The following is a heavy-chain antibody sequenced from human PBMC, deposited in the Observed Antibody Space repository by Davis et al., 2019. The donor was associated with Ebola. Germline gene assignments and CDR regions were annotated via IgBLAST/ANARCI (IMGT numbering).Heavy chain of an antibody. J-gene: IGHJ4*02. V-gene: IGHV3-7*03. CDR1: GFTFSRYW. D-gene: IGHD1-7*01. CDR3: AREGELWITFPDY. CDR2: IKEDGSEK. Sequence: GESLKISCAASGFTFSRYWMSWXPXXPQKGREGVSNIKEDGSEKFYVDSMKGRFTISRDNAKNSLYLQMNSLRAEDTDVYYCAREGELWITFPDYWGQGTLVSVSS.